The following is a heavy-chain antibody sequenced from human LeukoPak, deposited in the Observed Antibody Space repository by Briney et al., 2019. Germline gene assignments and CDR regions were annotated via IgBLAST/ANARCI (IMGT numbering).Heavy chain of an antibody. Sequence: ASVKVSCKASGYTFTSYDINWVRQATGQGLEWMGWMNPNSGNTGYAQKFQGRVTMTEDTSTDTAYMELSSLRPEDTAVYYCATDLVSGGVRASNWFDPWGQGTLVTVSS. CDR2: MNPNSGNT. CDR1: GYTFTSYD. D-gene: IGHD3-10*01. V-gene: IGHV1-8*01. J-gene: IGHJ5*02. CDR3: ATDLVSGGVRASNWFDP.